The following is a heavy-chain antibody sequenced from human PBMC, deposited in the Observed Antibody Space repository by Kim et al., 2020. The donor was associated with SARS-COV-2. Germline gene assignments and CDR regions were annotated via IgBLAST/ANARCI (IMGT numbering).Heavy chain of an antibody. V-gene: IGHV3-49*04. Sequence: GGSLRLSCTASGFTFGDYAMSWVRQAPGKGLEWVGFIRSKAYGGTTEYAASVNGRFTISRDDSKSIAYLQMNSLKTEDTAVYYCTRGFTLNDFWRIGPYYGMDVWGQGTTVTVSS. J-gene: IGHJ6*02. CDR1: GFTFGDYA. CDR3: TRGFTLNDFWRIGPYYGMDV. D-gene: IGHD3-3*01. CDR2: IRSKAYGGTT.